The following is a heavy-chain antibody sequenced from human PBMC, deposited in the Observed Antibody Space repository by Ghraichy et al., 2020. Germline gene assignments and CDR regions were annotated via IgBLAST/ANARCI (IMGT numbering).Heavy chain of an antibody. J-gene: IGHJ2*01. Sequence: GGSLRLSCAASGFTFSSYSMNWVRQAPGKGLEWVSSISSSSSYIYYADSVKGRFTISRDNAKNSLYLQMNSLRAEDTAVYYCAKGYYGDDYWYFDLWGRGTLVTVSS. CDR2: ISSSSSYI. CDR3: AKGYYGDDYWYFDL. V-gene: IGHV3-21*01. D-gene: IGHD4-17*01. CDR1: GFTFSSYS.